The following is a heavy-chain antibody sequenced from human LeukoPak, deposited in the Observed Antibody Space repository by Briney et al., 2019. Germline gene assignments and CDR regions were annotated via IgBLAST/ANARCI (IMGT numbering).Heavy chain of an antibody. CDR1: GFTFSNAW. CDR3: THGAYGASGGFDC. V-gene: IGHV3-15*01. J-gene: IGHJ4*02. D-gene: IGHD2/OR15-2a*01. Sequence: GGSLRLSCAASGFTFSNAWMSWVRQAPGKGLEWVGHIKSKSDGGTTDYAAPVKDRFTISRDDSKNTLYLQMNSLKTEDTAVYLLTHGAYGASGGFDCWGQGTLVIVSS. CDR2: IKSKSDGGTT.